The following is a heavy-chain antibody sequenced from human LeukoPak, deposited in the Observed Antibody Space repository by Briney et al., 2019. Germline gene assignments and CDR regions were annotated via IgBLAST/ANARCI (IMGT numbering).Heavy chain of an antibody. CDR2: INHSGST. Sequence: KASETLSLTCAVYGGSFSGYYWSWIRQPPGKGLEWIGEINHSGSTNYNPSLKSRVTIPVDTSKNQFSLKLSSVTAADTAVYYCARSPPKHSFDYWGQGTLVTVSS. J-gene: IGHJ4*02. CDR1: GGSFSGYY. CDR3: ARSPPKHSFDY. D-gene: IGHD3-3*02. V-gene: IGHV4-34*01.